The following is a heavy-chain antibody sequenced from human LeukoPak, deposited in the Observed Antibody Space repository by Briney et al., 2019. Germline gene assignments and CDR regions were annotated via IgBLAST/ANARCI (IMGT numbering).Heavy chain of an antibody. CDR2: INPNSGGT. V-gene: IGHV1-2*02. J-gene: IGHJ6*02. CDR3: ARVAAAGKYYYYGIDV. CDR1: GYTLTGYY. Sequence: ASVKVSCMASGYTLTGYYMHWVRQAPGQGLEWMGWINPNSGGTNYAQKFQGRVTMTRDTSISTAYMELSRLRSDDTAVYYCARVAAAGKYYYYGIDVWGQGTTVTVSS. D-gene: IGHD6-13*01.